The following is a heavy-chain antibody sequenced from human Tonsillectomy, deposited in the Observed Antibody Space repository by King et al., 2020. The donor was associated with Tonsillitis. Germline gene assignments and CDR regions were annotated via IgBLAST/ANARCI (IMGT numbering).Heavy chain of an antibody. D-gene: IGHD2-21*02. CDR3: AKVHGGGDCYDAFDI. J-gene: IGHJ3*02. CDR1: GFTFSSYG. Sequence: VQLVESGGGVVQPGRSLRLSCAASGFTFSSYGMHWVRQAPGKGLEWVAVISYDGSNKYYADSVKGRFTISRDNSKNTLYLQMNSLRAEDTAVYYCAKVHGGGDCYDAFDIWGQGTMVTVSS. V-gene: IGHV3-30*18. CDR2: ISYDGSNK.